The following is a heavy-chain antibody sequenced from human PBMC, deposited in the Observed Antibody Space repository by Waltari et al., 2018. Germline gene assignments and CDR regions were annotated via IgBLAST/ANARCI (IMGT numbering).Heavy chain of an antibody. CDR2: VNPEDGET. CDR3: ATLSGELLDP. J-gene: IGHJ5*02. CDR1: GYTFTDYY. Sequence: EVQLVQSGAEVKKPGATVKISCKVSGYTFTDYYMHWVQQAPAKGLEWMGLVNPEDGETIAAEKFKGRVTITAYTSTDTGYMELSSLRSEDTAVYYCATLSGELLDPWGQGTLVTVSS. V-gene: IGHV1-69-2*01. D-gene: IGHD3-10*02.